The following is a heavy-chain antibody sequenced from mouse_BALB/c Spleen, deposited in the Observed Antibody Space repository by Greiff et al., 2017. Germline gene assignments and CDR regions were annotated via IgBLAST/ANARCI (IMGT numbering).Heavy chain of an antibody. CDR3: ASGNYVRYYAMDY. CDR2: IDPANGNT. V-gene: IGHV14-3*02. J-gene: IGHJ4*01. Sequence: EVQLQQSGAELVKPGASVKLSSTASGFNIKDTYMHWVKQRPEQGLEWIGRIDPANGNTKYDPKFQGKATITADTSSNTAYLQLSSLTSEDTAVYYCASGNYVRYYAMDYWGQGTSVTVSS. CDR1: GFNIKDTY. D-gene: IGHD2-1*01.